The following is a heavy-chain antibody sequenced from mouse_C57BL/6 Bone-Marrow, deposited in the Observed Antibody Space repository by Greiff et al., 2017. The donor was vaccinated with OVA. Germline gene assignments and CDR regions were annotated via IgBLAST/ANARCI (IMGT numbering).Heavy chain of an antibody. CDR1: GYTFTNYW. CDR2: IYPGGGYT. J-gene: IGHJ4*01. D-gene: IGHD2-3*01. Sequence: QVQLQQSGAELVRPGTSVKMSCKASGYTFTNYWIGWAKQRPGHGLEWIGDIYPGGGYTNYNEKFKGKATLTADKSSSTAYMQFSSLTSEDSAIYYCARVDGRDYYAMDYWGQGTSVTVSS. CDR3: ARVDGRDYYAMDY. V-gene: IGHV1-63*01.